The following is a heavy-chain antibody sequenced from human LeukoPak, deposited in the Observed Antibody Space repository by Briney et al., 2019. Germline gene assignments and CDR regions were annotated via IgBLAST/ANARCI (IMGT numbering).Heavy chain of an antibody. J-gene: IGHJ4*02. CDR3: TTQYYYESSGYYYPFGVDY. Sequence: GGSLRLSCAASGYTFSNAWMSWVRQAPGKGLEWVGRIKSKTDGGTTDYAAPVKGRFTISRDDSKNTLYLQMNSLKTEDTGVYFCTTQYYYESSGYYYPFGVDYWGQGTLVTVSS. D-gene: IGHD3-22*01. CDR2: IKSKTDGGTT. CDR1: GYTFSNAW. V-gene: IGHV3-15*01.